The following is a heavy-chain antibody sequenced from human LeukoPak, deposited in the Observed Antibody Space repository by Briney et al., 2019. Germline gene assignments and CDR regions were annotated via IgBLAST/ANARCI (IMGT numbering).Heavy chain of an antibody. D-gene: IGHD3-22*01. J-gene: IGHJ4*02. CDR2: IYTSGST. Sequence: SETLSLTCTVSGGSISSYSWSWIRQPAGKGLEWIGRIYTSGSTNYNPSLKSRVTMSVDTSKNQFSLKLSSVTAADTAVYYCARSLYWYDRFDYWGQGTLVTVSS. CDR1: GGSISSYS. CDR3: ARSLYWYDRFDY. V-gene: IGHV4-4*07.